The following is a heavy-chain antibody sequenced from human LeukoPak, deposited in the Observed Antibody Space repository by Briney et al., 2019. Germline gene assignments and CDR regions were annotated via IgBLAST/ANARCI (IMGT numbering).Heavy chain of an antibody. V-gene: IGHV1-2*06. CDR2: INPNSGGT. CDR1: GYTFTGYY. CDR3: ARDLRGDGYNADY. D-gene: IGHD5-24*01. Sequence: ASVKVSCKASGYTFTGYYVHWVRQAPGQGLEWMGRINPNSGGTNYAQKFQGRVTMTRDTSISTAYMELSRLGSDDTAVYYCARDLRGDGYNADYWGQGTLVTVSS. J-gene: IGHJ4*02.